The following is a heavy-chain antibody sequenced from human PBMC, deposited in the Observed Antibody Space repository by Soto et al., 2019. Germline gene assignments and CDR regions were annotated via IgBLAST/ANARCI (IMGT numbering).Heavy chain of an antibody. CDR2: ISYDGSNK. V-gene: IGHV3-30*18. J-gene: IGHJ4*02. CDR1: GFTFSSYG. D-gene: IGHD5-18*01. Sequence: PGGSLRLSCAASGFTFSSYGMHWVRQAPGKGLEWVAVISYDGSNKYYADSVKGRFTISRDNSKNTLYLQMNSLRAEDTAVYYCAKVGHSYGLLYWGQGTLVTVSS. CDR3: AKVGHSYGLLY.